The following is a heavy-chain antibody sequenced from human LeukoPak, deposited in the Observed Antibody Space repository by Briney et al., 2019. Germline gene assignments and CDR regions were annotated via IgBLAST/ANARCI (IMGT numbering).Heavy chain of an antibody. CDR1: GFTFSDYY. V-gene: IGHV3-11*04. CDR2: ISSSGSTI. Sequence: GGSLRLSCAASGFTFSDYYMSWIRQAPGKGLEWVSYISSSGSTIYYADSVKGRFTISRDNAKNSLYLQMNSLRAEDTAVYYCALDYYYGSGENDYWGQGTLVTVSS. CDR3: ALDYYYGSGENDY. J-gene: IGHJ4*02. D-gene: IGHD3-10*01.